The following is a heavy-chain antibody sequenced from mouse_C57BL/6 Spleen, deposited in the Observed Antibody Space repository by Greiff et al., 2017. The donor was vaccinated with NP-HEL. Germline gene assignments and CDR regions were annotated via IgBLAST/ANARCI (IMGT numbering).Heavy chain of an antibody. CDR1: GYAFSSYW. CDR3: ARWDDYDGRDY. V-gene: IGHV1-80*01. Sequence: QVQLQQSGAELVKPGASVKISCKASGYAFSSYWMNWVKQRPGKGLEWIGQIYPGDGDTNYNGKFKGKATLTADKSSSTAYMQLSSLTSEDSAVYFCARWDDYDGRDYWGQGTTLTVSS. CDR2: IYPGDGDT. D-gene: IGHD2-4*01. J-gene: IGHJ2*01.